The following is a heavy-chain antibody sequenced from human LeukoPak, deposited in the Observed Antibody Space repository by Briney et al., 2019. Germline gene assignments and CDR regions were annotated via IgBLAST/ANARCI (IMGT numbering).Heavy chain of an antibody. CDR1: GFTFSNAW. J-gene: IGHJ4*02. CDR3: TTAPCSSTSCHKNY. Sequence: PGGSLRLSCAASGFTFSNAWMSWVRQAPGKGLEWVGRIKSKTDGGTTDYAAPVKGRFTISRDDSKNTLYLQMNSLKTEDTAVYCCTTAPCSSTSCHKNYWGQGTLVTVSS. V-gene: IGHV3-15*01. D-gene: IGHD2-2*02. CDR2: IKSKTDGGTT.